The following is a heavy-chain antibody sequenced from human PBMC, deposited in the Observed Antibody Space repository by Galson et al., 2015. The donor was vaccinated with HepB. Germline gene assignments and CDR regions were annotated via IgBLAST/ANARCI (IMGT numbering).Heavy chain of an antibody. J-gene: IGHJ6*02. Sequence: SLRLSCAASGSFSTYFMHWVRQAPGRGLEFVSTISSIGDNTYYGDSVKGRYTTSRDNSKNTLYLQMSSLRVEDTAVYFCARDLQMATSGRLRNYYGMDVCGQGTTVTVSS. D-gene: IGHD3-10*01. V-gene: IGHV3-64D*06. CDR1: GSFSTYF. CDR3: ARDLQMATSGRLRNYYGMDV. CDR2: ISSIGDNT.